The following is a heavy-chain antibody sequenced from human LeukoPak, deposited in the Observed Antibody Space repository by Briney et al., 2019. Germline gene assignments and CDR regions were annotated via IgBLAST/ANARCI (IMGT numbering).Heavy chain of an antibody. V-gene: IGHV4-38-2*01. J-gene: IGHJ4*02. CDR2: VYHSGST. D-gene: IGHD1-26*01. CDR1: GYSISSGYY. Sequence: SETLSLTCAVSGYSISSGYYWGWIRQPPGKGLEWIGYVYHSGSTYKNPSLKSRVSISLDTSNNQFSLKLTSVTAADTAIYYCARLSGAPVRHPIYHFDYWGQGTLVTVSS. CDR3: ARLSGAPVRHPIYHFDY.